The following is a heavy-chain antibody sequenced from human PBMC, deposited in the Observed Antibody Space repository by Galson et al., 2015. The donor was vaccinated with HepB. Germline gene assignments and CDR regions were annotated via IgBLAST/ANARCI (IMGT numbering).Heavy chain of an antibody. V-gene: IGHV1-3*01. CDR1: GYTFTSYA. CDR3: ARAKFTMIVEGWFDP. D-gene: IGHD3-22*01. CDR2: INAGNGNT. J-gene: IGHJ5*02. Sequence: SVKVSCKASGYTFTSYAMHWVRQAPGQRLEWMGWINAGNGNTKYSQKFQGRVTITRDTSASTAYMELSSLRSEDTAVYYCARAKFTMIVEGWFDPWGQGTLVTVSS.